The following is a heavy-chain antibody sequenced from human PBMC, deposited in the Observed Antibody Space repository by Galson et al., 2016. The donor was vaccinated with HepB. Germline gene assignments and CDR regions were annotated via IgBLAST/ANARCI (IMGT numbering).Heavy chain of an antibody. J-gene: IGHJ1*01. V-gene: IGHV5-10-1*01. CDR3: ARYYDSSGYYYSCEH. CDR1: GYSFTSYW. CDR2: IDPSDSYT. Sequence: QSGAEVKKPGESLRISCKGSGYSFTSYWISWVRQMPGKGLEWMGRIDPSDSYTNYSPSFQGHVTISADKSISTAYLQWSSLKASDTAMYYCARYYDSSGYYYSCEHWRQGTLVTVSS. D-gene: IGHD3-22*01.